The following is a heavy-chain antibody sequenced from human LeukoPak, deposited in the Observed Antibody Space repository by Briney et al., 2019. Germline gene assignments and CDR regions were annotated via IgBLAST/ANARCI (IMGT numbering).Heavy chain of an antibody. V-gene: IGHV4-61*02. CDR1: GGSISSGSYY. Sequence: SQTLSLTCTVSGGSISSGSYYWSWIRQPAGKGLEWIGRIYTSGSTNYNPSLKSRVTISVDTSKNQFSLKLSSVTAADTAVYYCARDLYSSGWDYFDYWGQGTLVTVSS. CDR2: IYTSGST. J-gene: IGHJ4*02. D-gene: IGHD6-19*01. CDR3: ARDLYSSGWDYFDY.